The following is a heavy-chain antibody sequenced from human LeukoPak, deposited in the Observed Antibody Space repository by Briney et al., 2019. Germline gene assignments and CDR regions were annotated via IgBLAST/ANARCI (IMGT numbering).Heavy chain of an antibody. CDR3: ARVFSDSSGYPFDN. J-gene: IGHJ4*02. CDR1: GASITGHY. CDR2: VSYSGRT. D-gene: IGHD3-22*01. Sequence: QSSETLSLTCTVSGASITGHYWTWIRQPPGKGLEWIGHVSYSGRTNYNPSLKSRVTISLDTSRNQFSLKLTSVTAADTAVYYCARVFSDSSGYPFDNWGQGTLVTVSS. V-gene: IGHV4-59*11.